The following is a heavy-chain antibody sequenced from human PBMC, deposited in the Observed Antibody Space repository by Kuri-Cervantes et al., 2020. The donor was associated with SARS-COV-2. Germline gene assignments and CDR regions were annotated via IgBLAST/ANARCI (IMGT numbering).Heavy chain of an antibody. V-gene: IGHV3-53*01. CDR1: GFTVSSNY. CDR2: IYSGGST. Sequence: ETLSLTCAASGFTVSSNYMSWVRQAPGKGLEWVSVIYSGGSTYYADSVKGRFTLSRDNAKNMLFLQMNSLRAEDTAVYYCARWSYDSSTNYGLFDYWGQGTLVTVSS. J-gene: IGHJ4*02. D-gene: IGHD3-22*01. CDR3: ARWSYDSSTNYGLFDY.